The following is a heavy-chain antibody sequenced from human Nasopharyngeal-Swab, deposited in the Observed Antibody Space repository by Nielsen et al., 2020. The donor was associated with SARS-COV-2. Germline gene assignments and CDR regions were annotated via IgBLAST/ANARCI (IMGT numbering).Heavy chain of an antibody. V-gene: IGHV3-30-3*01. CDR3: ARPYSGSYWSYFDY. D-gene: IGHD1-26*01. Sequence: GESLKISCAASGLTFSSYAMHWVRQAPGKGLEWVAVISYDGSNKYYADSVKGRFTISRDNSKNTLYLQMNSLRAEDTAVYYCARPYSGSYWSYFDYWGRGTLVTVSS. CDR1: GLTFSSYA. CDR2: ISYDGSNK. J-gene: IGHJ4*02.